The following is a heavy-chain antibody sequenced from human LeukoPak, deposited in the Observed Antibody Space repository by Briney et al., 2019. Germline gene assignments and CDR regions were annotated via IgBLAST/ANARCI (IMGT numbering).Heavy chain of an antibody. CDR3: AKDPTFRSGWAYYFDY. CDR2: ISWNSGSI. CDR1: GFTFDDYA. J-gene: IGHJ4*02. V-gene: IGHV3-9*01. Sequence: GGSLTLSCPACGFTFDDYAMHWVRQAPAKGLAGVSGISWNSGSIGYADSVKGRFTISRDNAKNSLYLQMNSLRAEDTALYYCAKDPTFRSGWAYYFDYWGQGTLVTVSS. D-gene: IGHD6-19*01.